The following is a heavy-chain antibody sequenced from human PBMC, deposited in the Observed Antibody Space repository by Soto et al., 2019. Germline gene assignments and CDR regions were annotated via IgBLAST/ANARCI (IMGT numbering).Heavy chain of an antibody. CDR1: GDTFGSDS. CDR2: IIPMLEKP. CDR3: ARLRRGAFDP. Sequence: QVQLVQSGAEVRKPGSSVKVSCQASGDTFGSDSINWVRQAPGQGLEWMGGIIPMLEKPNYAQTLQDRLTITADESAKTAYMELRNLRSEDTAVHFCARLRRGAFDPWGQGTPVTVSS. V-gene: IGHV1-69*01. J-gene: IGHJ5*02.